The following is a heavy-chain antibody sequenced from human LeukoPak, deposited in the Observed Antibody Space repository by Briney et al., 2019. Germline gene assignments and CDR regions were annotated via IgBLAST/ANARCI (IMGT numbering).Heavy chain of an antibody. CDR2: IKNKIDGGTT. CDR3: TTQGGFGY. V-gene: IGHV3-15*01. J-gene: IGHJ4*02. D-gene: IGHD2-15*01. CDR1: GFTFSDAW. Sequence: GGSLRLSCAGSGFTFSDAWMSWVRRAPGQGLEWVGRIKNKIDGGTTDYAAPVKGRFTISRDDSKNTAYLQMDSLKTEDTAVYYCTTQGGFGYWGQGTLVTVSS.